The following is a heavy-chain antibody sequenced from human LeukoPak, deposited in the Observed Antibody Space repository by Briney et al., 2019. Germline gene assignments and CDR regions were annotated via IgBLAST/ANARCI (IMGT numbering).Heavy chain of an antibody. V-gene: IGHV3-7*01. CDR2: IGQDGSEK. Sequence: PGGSLRLSCAASGFTFSNYWLSWVRQAPGKGLEWVANIGQDGSEKYYVDSVKGRFTISRDNAKNSLYLQMSSLRDDDTAVYYCARDTIVYQGSSPLDYWGQGTLVTVSS. CDR3: ARDTIVYQGSSPLDY. J-gene: IGHJ4*02. CDR1: GFTFSNYW. D-gene: IGHD6-13*01.